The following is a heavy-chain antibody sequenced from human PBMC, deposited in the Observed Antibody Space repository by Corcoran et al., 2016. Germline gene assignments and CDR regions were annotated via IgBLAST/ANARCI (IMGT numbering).Heavy chain of an antibody. CDR1: VFTFNSHW. CDR3: AGEEKGGSLFDY. J-gene: IGHJ4*02. D-gene: IGHD2-15*01. CDR2: IKSDGSDK. V-gene: IGHV3-7*03. Sequence: EVQLVESGGGLVQPGGSLRLSCAASVFTFNSHWMSWVRQAPGKGLEWVSNIKSDGSDKYDVNSVKGRFTISRDNAENSLYLQMNNLRAEDTAIYYCAGEEKGGSLFDYLGQGTVVSVS.